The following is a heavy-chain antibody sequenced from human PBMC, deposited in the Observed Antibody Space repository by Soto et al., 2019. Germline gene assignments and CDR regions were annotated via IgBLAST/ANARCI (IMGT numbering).Heavy chain of an antibody. CDR3: ARKVRWIQLSSPDGWFDP. Sequence: SVKVSCKASGGTFSSYAISWVRQAPGQGLEWMGGIIPIFGTANYAQKFQGRVTITADESTSTAYMELSGLRSEDTAVYYCARKVRWIQLSSPDGWFDPWGQGTLVTVSS. CDR1: GGTFSSYA. V-gene: IGHV1-69*13. CDR2: IIPIFGTA. J-gene: IGHJ5*02. D-gene: IGHD5-18*01.